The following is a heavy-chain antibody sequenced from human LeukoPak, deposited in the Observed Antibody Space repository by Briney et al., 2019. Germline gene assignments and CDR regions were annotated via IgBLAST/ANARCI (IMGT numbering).Heavy chain of an antibody. CDR2: IRYDGNNK. V-gene: IGHV3-30*02. D-gene: IGHD1-14*01. CDR3: VKDNPLDY. Sequence: GGSLRLSCAASGFTFSSYAMHWVRQAPGKGLEWVAFIRYDGNNKYYADSVKGRFTISRDNSKNTLYLQMNSLRAEDTAVYYCVKDNPLDYWGQGTLVIVSS. CDR1: GFTFSSYA. J-gene: IGHJ4*02.